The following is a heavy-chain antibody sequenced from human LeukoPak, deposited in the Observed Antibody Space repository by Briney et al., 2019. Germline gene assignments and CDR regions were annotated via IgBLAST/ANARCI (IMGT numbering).Heavy chain of an antibody. CDR3: ARGRTRTYYYDSSGYNY. Sequence: ASVKVSCKASGYTFTSYGISSVRQAPGQGLEWMGWISAYNGNTNYAQKLQGRVTMTTDTSTSTAYMELRSLRSDDTAVYYCARGRTRTYYYDSSGYNYWGQGTLVTVSS. V-gene: IGHV1-18*01. D-gene: IGHD3-22*01. CDR2: ISAYNGNT. J-gene: IGHJ4*02. CDR1: GYTFTSYG.